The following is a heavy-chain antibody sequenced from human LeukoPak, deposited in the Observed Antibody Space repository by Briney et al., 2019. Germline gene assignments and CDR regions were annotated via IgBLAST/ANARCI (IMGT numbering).Heavy chain of an antibody. CDR3: ATMGIAARRSSWFDP. J-gene: IGHJ5*02. D-gene: IGHD6-6*01. CDR1: GGTFSSYA. Sequence: SVKVSCKASGGTFSSYAISWVRQAPGQGLEWMGGIIPIFGTANYAQKFQGRVTITTDESTSTAYMELSSLRSEDTAVYYCATMGIAARRSSWFDPWGQGTLVTVSS. CDR2: IIPIFGTA. V-gene: IGHV1-69*05.